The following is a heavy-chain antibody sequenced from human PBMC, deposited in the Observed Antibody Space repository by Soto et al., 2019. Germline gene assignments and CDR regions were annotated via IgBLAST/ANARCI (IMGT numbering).Heavy chain of an antibody. J-gene: IGHJ4*02. CDR2: IHHSGNT. Sequence: QLQLQESGPGLVKPSETLSLTCTVSGGSISSSAYYWAWVRQPPGKGLAWIGTIHHSGNTYYNPSVSSRVIISIDTSNTQFSLQLSTVTASDTAVYYCTREFGASGDYWGQGTLVTVSS. CDR3: TREFGASGDY. D-gene: IGHD3-16*01. V-gene: IGHV4-39*01. CDR1: GGSISSSAYY.